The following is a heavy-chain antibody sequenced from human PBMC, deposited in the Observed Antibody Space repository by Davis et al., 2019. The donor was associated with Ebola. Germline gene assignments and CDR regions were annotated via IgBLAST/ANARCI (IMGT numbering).Heavy chain of an antibody. J-gene: IGHJ6*02. V-gene: IGHV4-39*01. CDR3: ARLTYYYDSRVPDYYYYYGMDV. CDR1: GGSISSSSYY. Sequence: MPGGSLRLSCTVSGGSISSSSYYWGWIRQPPGKGLEWIGSIYYSGSTYYNPSLKSRVTISVDTSKNQFSLKLSSVTAADTAVYYCARLTYYYDSRVPDYYYYYGMDVWGQGTTVTVSS. D-gene: IGHD3-22*01. CDR2: IYYSGST.